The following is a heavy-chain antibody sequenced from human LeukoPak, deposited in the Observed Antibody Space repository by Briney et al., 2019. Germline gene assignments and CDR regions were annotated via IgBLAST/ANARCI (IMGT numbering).Heavy chain of an antibody. J-gene: IGHJ5*02. CDR1: GYTYTGYY. V-gene: IGHV1-2*02. CDR3: ARGASGVYTVTTSWFDP. CDR2: INPNSGGT. D-gene: IGHD4-17*01. Sequence: ASVKVSCKASGYTYTGYYMHWVRQAPGQGLEWMGWINPNSGGTNYAQRFQGRVTMTRDTSISTAYMELSRLRSDDTAVYYCARGASGVYTVTTSWFDPWGQGTLVTVSS.